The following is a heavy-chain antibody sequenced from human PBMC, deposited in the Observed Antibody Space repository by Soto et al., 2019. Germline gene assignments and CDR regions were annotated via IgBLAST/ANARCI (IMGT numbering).Heavy chain of an antibody. J-gene: IGHJ4*02. D-gene: IGHD6-13*01. CDR1: GGSISSSRHS. Sequence: SETLSLTCTVSGGSISSSRHSWGWIRQPPGKGLEWIGSIYDSGSTYYNPSLKSRVTISVDTSKNQFSLKLSSVTAADTAVYYCARGHIAALDYWGQGTLVTVSS. CDR3: ARGHIAALDY. V-gene: IGHV4-39*07. CDR2: IYDSGST.